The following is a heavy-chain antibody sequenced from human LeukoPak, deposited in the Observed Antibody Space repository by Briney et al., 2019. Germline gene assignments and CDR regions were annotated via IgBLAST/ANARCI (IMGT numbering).Heavy chain of an antibody. Sequence: SETLSLTCSVSGDSIAAPSYYWAWIRQPPGKGLEWIASIYYSGNTNYDPSLQSRVTISVDTSKSQFSLSLSSVTAADTAVYYCARQIRYTYDPNWFHPWGQGTLVTVSS. CDR1: GDSIAAPSYY. D-gene: IGHD5-12*01. V-gene: IGHV4-39*01. J-gene: IGHJ5*02. CDR3: ARQIRYTYDPNWFHP. CDR2: IYYSGNT.